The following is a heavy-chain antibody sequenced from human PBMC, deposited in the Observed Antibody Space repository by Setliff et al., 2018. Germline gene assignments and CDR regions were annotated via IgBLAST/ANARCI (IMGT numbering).Heavy chain of an antibody. CDR2: ISHSGST. J-gene: IGHJ4*02. D-gene: IGHD4-17*01. Sequence: PSETLSLTCTVSGYSISSGHYWGWIRQPPGKGLEWIGSISHSGSTYYNPSLRSRVTISLDTSKNQFSPKLTSVTAADTAVYYCAGGRRYDYGWDFDYWGQATLVTVSS. CDR3: AGGRRYDYGWDFDY. V-gene: IGHV4-38-2*02. CDR1: GYSISSGHY.